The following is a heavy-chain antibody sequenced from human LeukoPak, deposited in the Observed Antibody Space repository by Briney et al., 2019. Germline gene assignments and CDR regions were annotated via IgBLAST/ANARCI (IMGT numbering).Heavy chain of an antibody. CDR1: GYSISSGYY. D-gene: IGHD2-15*01. Sequence: SETLSLTCTVSGYSISSGYYWGWIRQPPGKGLEWIGYIYYSGSTNYNPSLKSRVTISVDTSKNQFSLKLSSVTAADTAVYYCAREFTQDAFDIWGQGTMVTVSS. J-gene: IGHJ3*02. CDR3: AREFTQDAFDI. V-gene: IGHV4-61*01. CDR2: IYYSGST.